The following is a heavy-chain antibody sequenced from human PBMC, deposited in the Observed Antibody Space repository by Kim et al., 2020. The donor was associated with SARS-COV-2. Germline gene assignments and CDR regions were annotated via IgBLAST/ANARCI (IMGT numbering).Heavy chain of an antibody. J-gene: IGHJ4*02. CDR2: IYSDSTT. D-gene: IGHD2-21*01. CDR1: GFTVSSNY. CDR3: ARDVDC. V-gene: IGHV3-66*01. Sequence: GGSLRLSCAASGFTVSSNYMSWVRQAPGKGLEWVSVIYSDSTTYYADSVKGRFTISRDNSKNTLYLQMNSLRAEDTAVYYCARDVDCWCQGTLVTGAS.